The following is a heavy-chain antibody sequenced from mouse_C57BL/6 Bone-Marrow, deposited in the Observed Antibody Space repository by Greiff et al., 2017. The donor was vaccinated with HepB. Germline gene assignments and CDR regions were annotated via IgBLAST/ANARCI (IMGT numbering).Heavy chain of an antibody. CDR1: GFTFSDFY. Sequence: EVQGVESGGGLVQSGRSLRLSCATSGFTFSDFYMEWVRQAPGKGLEWIAASRNKANDYTTEYSASVKGRFIVSRDTSQSILYLQMNALRAEDTAIYYCARDALITTVVARGYAMDYWGQGTSVTVSS. CDR3: ARDALITTVVARGYAMDY. J-gene: IGHJ4*01. V-gene: IGHV7-1*01. CDR2: SRNKANDYTT. D-gene: IGHD1-1*01.